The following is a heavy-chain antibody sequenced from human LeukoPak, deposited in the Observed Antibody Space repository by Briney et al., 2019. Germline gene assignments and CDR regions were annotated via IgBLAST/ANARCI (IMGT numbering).Heavy chain of an antibody. CDR3: AKGSEWELPTGFQH. J-gene: IGHJ1*01. CDR1: GFTFSSYG. CDR2: IRYDRSSK. Sequence: GGSLRLSCAASGFTFSSYGMHWVRQAPGKGLEWVAFIRYDRSSKYYADSVKGRFTISRDNSKNTLYLQMNSLRAEDTAVYYCAKGSEWELPTGFQHWGQGTLVTVSS. V-gene: IGHV3-30*02. D-gene: IGHD1-26*01.